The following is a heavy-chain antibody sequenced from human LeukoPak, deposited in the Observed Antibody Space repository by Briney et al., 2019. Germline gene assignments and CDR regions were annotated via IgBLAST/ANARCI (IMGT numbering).Heavy chain of an antibody. D-gene: IGHD2-2*02. CDR3: ARGEMDIVVVPAGIAAAGTYTLPYYYYYYGMDV. CDR1: GFTVSSNY. J-gene: IGHJ6*02. Sequence: GGSLRLSCAASGFTVSSNYMSWVRQAPGEGLEWVSVIYSGGSTYYADSVKGRFTISRDNSKNTLYLQMNSLRAEDTAVYYCARGEMDIVVVPAGIAAAGTYTLPYYYYYYGMDVWGQGTTVTVSS. V-gene: IGHV3-66*02. CDR2: IYSGGST.